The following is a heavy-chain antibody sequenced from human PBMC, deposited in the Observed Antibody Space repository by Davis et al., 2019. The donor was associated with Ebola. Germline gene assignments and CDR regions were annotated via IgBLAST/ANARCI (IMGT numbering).Heavy chain of an antibody. V-gene: IGHV4-59*12. Sequence: SETLSLTCTVSGGSISSYYWSWIRQPPGKGLEWIGYIYYSGSTNYNPSLKSRVTISVDTSKNQFSLKLSSVTAADTAVYYCARDHARITIFGVVLRNWFDPWGQGTLVTVSS. CDR1: GGSISSYY. J-gene: IGHJ5*02. CDR3: ARDHARITIFGVVLRNWFDP. CDR2: IYYSGST. D-gene: IGHD3-3*01.